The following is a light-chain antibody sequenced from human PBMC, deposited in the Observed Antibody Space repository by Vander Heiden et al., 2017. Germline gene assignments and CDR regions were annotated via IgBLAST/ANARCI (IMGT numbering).Light chain of an antibody. Sequence: QSALTQPASVSGSPGQSITISCTGTSSDVGGNKYVSWYQQHPGKAPKLMIYEVRNRPSGVSNRFSGSKSGNTASLTISGLQAEDEADYYCSSFTSSSTVLFGGGTKLTVL. CDR2: EVR. J-gene: IGLJ2*01. CDR3: SSFTSSSTVL. V-gene: IGLV2-14*01. CDR1: SSDVGGNKY.